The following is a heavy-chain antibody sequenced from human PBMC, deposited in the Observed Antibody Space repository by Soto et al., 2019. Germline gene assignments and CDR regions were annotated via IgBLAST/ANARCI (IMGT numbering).Heavy chain of an antibody. V-gene: IGHV3-23*01. CDR1: GFTFSSYA. D-gene: IGHD1-26*01. CDR3: AKDLRGSYGGTSYYYGMDV. J-gene: IGHJ6*02. CDR2: ISGSGGST. Sequence: VGSLRLSCAASGFTFSSYAMSWVRQAPGKGLEWVSAISGSGGSTYYADSVKGRFTISRDNSKNTLYLQMNSLRAEDTAVYYCAKDLRGSYGGTSYYYGMDVWGQGTTLTVSS.